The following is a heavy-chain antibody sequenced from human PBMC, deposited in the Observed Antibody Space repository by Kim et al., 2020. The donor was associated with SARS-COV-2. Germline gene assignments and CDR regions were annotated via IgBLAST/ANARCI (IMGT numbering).Heavy chain of an antibody. Sequence: GGSLRLSCAASGFTFSSYSMNWVRQAPGKGLEWVSSISSSSSYIYYADSVKGRFTISRDNAKNSLYLQMNSLRAEDTAVYYCARDGEVIVVPAAIRAFDIWGQGTMVTVSS. CDR1: GFTFSSYS. D-gene: IGHD2-2*01. V-gene: IGHV3-21*01. CDR3: ARDGEVIVVPAAIRAFDI. J-gene: IGHJ3*02. CDR2: ISSSSSYI.